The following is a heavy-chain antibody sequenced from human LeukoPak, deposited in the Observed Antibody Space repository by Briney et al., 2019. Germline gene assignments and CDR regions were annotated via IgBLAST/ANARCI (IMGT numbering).Heavy chain of an antibody. D-gene: IGHD3-22*01. CDR3: ARGLYYYDSSGYYYLDY. Sequence: SVKVSCKASGYTFIGYYMHWVRQAPGQGLEWMGGIIPIFGTANYAQKFQGRVTITADKSTSTAYMELSSLRSEDTAVYYCARGLYYYDSSGYYYLDYWGQGTLVTVSS. CDR2: IIPIFGTA. J-gene: IGHJ4*02. V-gene: IGHV1-69*06. CDR1: GYTFIGYY.